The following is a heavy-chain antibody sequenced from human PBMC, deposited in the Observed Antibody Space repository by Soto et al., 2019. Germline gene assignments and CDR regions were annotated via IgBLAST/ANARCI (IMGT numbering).Heavy chain of an antibody. CDR2: ISSSSSYI. CDR1: GFTFSSYS. D-gene: IGHD6-19*01. J-gene: IGHJ4*02. CDR3: ARDDGGSGWSNDY. V-gene: IGHV3-21*01. Sequence: EVQLVESGGGLVKPGGCLRLSCAASGFTFSSYSMNWVRQAPGKGLEWVSSISSSSSYIYYADSVKGRFTISRDNAKNSLYLQMNSLRAEDTAVYYCARDDGGSGWSNDYWGQGTLVTVSS.